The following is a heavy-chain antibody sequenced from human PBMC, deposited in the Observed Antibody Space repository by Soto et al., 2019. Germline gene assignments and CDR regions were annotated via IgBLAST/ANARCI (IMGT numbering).Heavy chain of an antibody. D-gene: IGHD3-3*01. CDR2: IYPGDSDT. V-gene: IGHV5-51*01. Sequence: GESLKISCTGSGYSFTRYWIGWVRQMPGKGLEWMGIIYPGDSDTRYSPSFQGQVTISADKSISTAYLQWSSLKASDTAMYYCARLNGVVIMYRYYYYGMDVWGQGTTVTVSS. J-gene: IGHJ6*02. CDR1: GYSFTRYW. CDR3: ARLNGVVIMYRYYYYGMDV.